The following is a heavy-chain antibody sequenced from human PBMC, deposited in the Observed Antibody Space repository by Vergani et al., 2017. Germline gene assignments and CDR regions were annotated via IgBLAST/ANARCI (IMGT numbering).Heavy chain of an antibody. CDR3: ARPRGWQQLVDYFDY. V-gene: IGHV5-51*01. CDR2: IYPGDSDT. CDR1: GYSFTSYW. D-gene: IGHD6-13*01. Sequence: EVQLVQSGAEVKKPGESLKISCTGSGYSFTSYWIGWVRQMPGKGLEWMGIIYPGDSDTRYSPSFQGQVTISADKSISTAYLQWSSLKASDTAMYYCARPRGWQQLVDYFDYWGQGTLVTVSS. J-gene: IGHJ4*02.